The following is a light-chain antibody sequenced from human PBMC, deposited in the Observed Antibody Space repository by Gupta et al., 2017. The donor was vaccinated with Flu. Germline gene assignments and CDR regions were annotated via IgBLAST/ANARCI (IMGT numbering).Light chain of an antibody. J-gene: IGKJ2*03. CDR3: QEYLDYSPHS. CDR2: KAS. CDR1: QSVSSW. Sequence: DIQMTQSPSTLSASVGDTVTITCRASQSVSSWVAWYQQKSGKAPKLLIYKASTLESGVPSRFSGSGSGTEFTLTITSRQTEDFGTYYCQEYLDYSPHSFGQGTKVDIK. V-gene: IGKV1-5*03.